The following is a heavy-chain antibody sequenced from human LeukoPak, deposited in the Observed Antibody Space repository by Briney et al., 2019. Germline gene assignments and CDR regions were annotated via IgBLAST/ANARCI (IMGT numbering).Heavy chain of an antibody. CDR2: IYPGDSDT. D-gene: IGHD3-10*01. J-gene: IGHJ4*02. CDR1: GYSFTNYC. V-gene: IGHV5-51*01. Sequence: GESLKISCKGSGYSFTNYCSGWVRQMPGKGLEWMGIIYPGDSDTRYSPSFQGQVTISADKSISTAYLQWNSLRASDTAMYFCARVSGSYYRMFDYWGQGTLVTVSS. CDR3: ARVSGSYYRMFDY.